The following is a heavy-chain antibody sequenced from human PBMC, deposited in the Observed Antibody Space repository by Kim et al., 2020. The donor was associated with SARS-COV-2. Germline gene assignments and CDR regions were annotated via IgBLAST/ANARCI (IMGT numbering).Heavy chain of an antibody. D-gene: IGHD3-10*01. Sequence: PSFQGHVTISADKSISTAYLQWSSLKASDTAMYYCARGGYGSGSYSPFDPWGQGTLVTVSS. CDR3: ARGGYGSGSYSPFDP. J-gene: IGHJ5*02. V-gene: IGHV5-10-1*01.